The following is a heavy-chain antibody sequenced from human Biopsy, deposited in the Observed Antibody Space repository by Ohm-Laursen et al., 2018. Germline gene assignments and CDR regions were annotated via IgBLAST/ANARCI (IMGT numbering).Heavy chain of an antibody. CDR3: AGATSGTSLYDP. Sequence: TLSLTCTVSGASIRSAAYHWSWIRQLPGKGLEWIGYISHSGSTSYNPSLRSLVTISTDTSTNQFSLKVRSVTAADTAMYYCAGATSGTSLYDPWGQGILVTVSS. CDR2: ISHSGST. J-gene: IGHJ5*02. D-gene: IGHD6-13*01. CDR1: GASIRSAAYH. V-gene: IGHV4-31*01.